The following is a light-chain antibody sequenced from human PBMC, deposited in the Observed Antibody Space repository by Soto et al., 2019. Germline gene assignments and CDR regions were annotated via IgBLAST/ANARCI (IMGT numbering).Light chain of an antibody. CDR1: QSITNY. J-gene: IGKJ4*01. CDR2: AAS. CDR3: QQSNSSPPT. Sequence: DIQMTQSPSAQSASVGDTVTIYCRASQSITNYLNWYQHKPGQAPNLLIYAASTLQAGVPSRFRGSGSGTDFTLTISSLQPEDFATYFCQQSNSSPPTFGGGTKVDIK. V-gene: IGKV1-39*01.